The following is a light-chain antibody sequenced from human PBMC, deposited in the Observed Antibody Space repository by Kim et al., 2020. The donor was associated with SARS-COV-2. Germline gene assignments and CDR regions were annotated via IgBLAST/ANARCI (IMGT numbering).Light chain of an antibody. V-gene: IGKV1-8*01. CDR3: QQYYSYAPR. CDR1: QGISSY. J-gene: IGKJ2*03. CDR2: AAS. Sequence: AIRMTQSPSSFSASTGDRVTITCRASQGISSYLAWYQQKPGKAPKLLIYAASTLQSGVPSRFSGSGSGTDFTLTISCLQSEDFATYYCQQYYSYAPRFGQGTKLEI.